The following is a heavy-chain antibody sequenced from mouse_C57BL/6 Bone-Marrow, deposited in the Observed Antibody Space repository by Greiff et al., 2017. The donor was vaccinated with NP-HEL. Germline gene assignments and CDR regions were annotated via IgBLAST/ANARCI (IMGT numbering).Heavy chain of an antibody. V-gene: IGHV1-64*01. D-gene: IGHD4-1*02. CDR1: GYTFTSYW. CDR3: AILNWDVRGFAY. Sequence: QVQLQQPGAELVKPGASVKLSCKASGYTFTSYWMHWVKQRPGQGLEWIGMIHPTSGSTNYNEKFKSKATLTVDKSSSTAYMQLSSLTSEDSAVYYCAILNWDVRGFAYWGQGTLVTVSA. J-gene: IGHJ3*01. CDR2: IHPTSGST.